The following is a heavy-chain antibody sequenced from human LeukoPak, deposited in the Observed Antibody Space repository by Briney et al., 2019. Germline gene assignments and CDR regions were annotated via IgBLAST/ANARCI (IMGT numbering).Heavy chain of an antibody. J-gene: IGHJ5*02. CDR2: IIPIFGTA. D-gene: IGHD2-15*01. Sequence: SVKVSCKASGGTFSSYAISWVRQAPGRGLEWMGGIIPIFGTANYAQKFQGRVTITADESTSTAYMELSSLRSEDTAVYYCAPDFYCSGGSCSAPFDPWGQGTLVTVSS. CDR3: APDFYCSGGSCSAPFDP. V-gene: IGHV1-69*13. CDR1: GGTFSSYA.